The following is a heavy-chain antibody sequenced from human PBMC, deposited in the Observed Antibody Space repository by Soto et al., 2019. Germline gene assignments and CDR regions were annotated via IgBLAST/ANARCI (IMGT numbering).Heavy chain of an antibody. D-gene: IGHD3-10*01. J-gene: IGHJ2*01. CDR3: ARRTRGYGWHFHL. Sequence: PSETLSLTCAFSVASISSNWWTCVRLPPGKGLEWIGEIYHDGSPNYNPSLKSRVTMSIDKSKNHFSLKLSSATAADTAVYSCARRTRGYGWHFHLCGRGTLVTVSS. CDR2: IYHDGSP. V-gene: IGHV4-4*02. CDR1: VASISSNW.